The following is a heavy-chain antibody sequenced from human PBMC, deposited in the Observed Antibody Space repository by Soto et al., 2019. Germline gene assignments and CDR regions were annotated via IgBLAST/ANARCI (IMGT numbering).Heavy chain of an antibody. CDR1: GYSFTSYW. Sequence: PGESLKISCNGSGYSFTSYWISWVRQMPGKGLEWMGRIDPSDSYTNYSPSFQGHVTISADKSISTAYLQWSSLKASDTAMYYCATYCSSTSRYSSAFDIWGQGTMVTVSS. D-gene: IGHD2-2*02. J-gene: IGHJ3*02. V-gene: IGHV5-10-1*01. CDR3: ATYCSSTSRYSSAFDI. CDR2: IDPSDSYT.